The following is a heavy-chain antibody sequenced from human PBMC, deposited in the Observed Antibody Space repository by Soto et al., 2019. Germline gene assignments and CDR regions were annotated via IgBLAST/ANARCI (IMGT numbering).Heavy chain of an antibody. D-gene: IGHD1-26*01. CDR3: ARGGDSESYSDSFWDY. CDR2: MNSNSGNT. CDR1: GYTFTSYD. J-gene: IGHJ4*02. Sequence: QVQLVQSGAEVKKPGASVKVSCKASGYTFTSYDINWVRQATGQGLEWMGWMNSNSGNTGYAQKFQGRVTMTRNTSINTAYMELSSLRSEDTAVYYCARGGDSESYSDSFWDYWGQGTLVTVST. V-gene: IGHV1-8*01.